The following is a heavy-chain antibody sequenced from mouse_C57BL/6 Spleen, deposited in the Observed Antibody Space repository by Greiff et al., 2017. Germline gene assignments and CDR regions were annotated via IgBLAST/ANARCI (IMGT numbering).Heavy chain of an antibody. V-gene: IGHV1-74*01. J-gene: IGHJ4*01. CDR3: AIPRLLPIYAMDY. CDR2: LHPSDSDT. Sequence: QVQLQQPGAELVKPGASVKVSCKASGYTFTSYWMHWVKQRPGQGLEWIGRLHPSDSDTNYNQKVKGKATLAVDKSSSTAYMQLSSLTSEDSAVDYCAIPRLLPIYAMDYWGQGTSVTVSS. CDR1: GYTFTSYW. D-gene: IGHD2-3*01.